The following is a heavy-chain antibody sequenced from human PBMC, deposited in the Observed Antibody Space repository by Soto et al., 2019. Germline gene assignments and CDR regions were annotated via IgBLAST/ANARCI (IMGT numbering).Heavy chain of an antibody. CDR3: ARGARIAAGMDV. CDR1: GYTFTSYA. CDR2: INAGNGNT. J-gene: IGHJ6*02. D-gene: IGHD6-13*01. Sequence: QVQLVQSGAEVKKPGASVKVSCKASGYTFTSYAMHWVRQAPGQRLEWMGWINAGNGNTKYSQKFQGRVTITRDTSASTAYMELSSLRSEDTAVYYCARGARIAAGMDVWGQGTTVTVSS. V-gene: IGHV1-3*01.